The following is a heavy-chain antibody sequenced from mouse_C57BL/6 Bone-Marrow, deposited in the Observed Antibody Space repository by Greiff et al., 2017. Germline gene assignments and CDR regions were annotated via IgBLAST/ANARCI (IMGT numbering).Heavy chain of an antibody. V-gene: IGHV14-4*01. J-gene: IGHJ4*01. Sequence: EVQLQQSGAELVRPGASVKLSCTASGFNIKDDYMHWVKQRPEQGLEWIGWIDPENGDTEYASKFQGKATITADTSYNTAYLQLSSLTSEDTAVYYCTTVFITTVVATGAMDYWGQGTSVTVSS. CDR1: GFNIKDDY. D-gene: IGHD1-1*01. CDR3: TTVFITTVVATGAMDY. CDR2: IDPENGDT.